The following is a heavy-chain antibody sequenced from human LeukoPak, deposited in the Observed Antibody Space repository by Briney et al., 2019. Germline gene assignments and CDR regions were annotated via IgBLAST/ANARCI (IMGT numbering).Heavy chain of an antibody. CDR2: IIPIFGTA. Sequence: ASVKVSCKASGGTFSSYAISWVRQAPGQGLEWMGGIIPIFGTANYAQKFQGRVTITTDESTSTACMELSSLRSEDTAVYYCARSRAYCSSTSCYTFDYWGQGTLVTVSS. CDR1: GGTFSSYA. V-gene: IGHV1-69*05. D-gene: IGHD2-2*02. CDR3: ARSRAYCSSTSCYTFDY. J-gene: IGHJ4*02.